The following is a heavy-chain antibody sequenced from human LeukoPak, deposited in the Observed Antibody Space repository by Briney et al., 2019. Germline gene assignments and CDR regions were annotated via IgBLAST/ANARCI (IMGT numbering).Heavy chain of an antibody. V-gene: IGHV4-34*01. J-gene: IGHJ4*02. CDR3: ARLWDYYGSGSFDY. D-gene: IGHD3-10*01. CDR1: GGSFSGYY. Sequence: SETLSLTCGVYGGSFSGYYWSWIRQPPGKGLEWIGEINHSGSTNYNPSLKSRVTISVDTSKNQFSLKLSSVTAADTAVYYCARLWDYYGSGSFDYWGQGTLVTVSS. CDR2: INHSGST.